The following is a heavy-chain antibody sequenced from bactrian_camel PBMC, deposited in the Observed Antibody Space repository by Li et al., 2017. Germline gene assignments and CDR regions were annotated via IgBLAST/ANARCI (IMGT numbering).Heavy chain of an antibody. CDR3: AVDPCGGSTYFLSLRKPHGY. CDR1: RWIYNSRC. CDR2: VDSDGRT. Sequence: QVQLVESGGGSVQAGGSLRLSCAASRWIYNSRCMGWFRQAPGKEREGVAAVDSDGRTNYADSVKGRFTISRDNANHTLYLQMNDLKPEDTAMYYCAVDPCGGSTYFLSLRKPHGYWGQGTQVTVS. J-gene: IGHJ6*01. V-gene: IGHV3S53*01. D-gene: IGHD7*01.